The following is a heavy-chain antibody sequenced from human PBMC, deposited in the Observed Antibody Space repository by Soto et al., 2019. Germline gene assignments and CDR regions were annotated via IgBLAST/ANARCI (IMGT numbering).Heavy chain of an antibody. V-gene: IGHV6-1*01. CDR2: TYYKSKWYN. D-gene: IGHD5-12*01. Sequence: QVQLQQSGPGLVKPSETLSLTCAISGDSVSSNSAAWNWIRQTPSRGLEWLGRTYYKSKWYNNYAVSVKSRVPIHPDTSKNQFSLQLNSVTPEDTAMYYCARGSWDDVSGHFYMDVWGKGTTVTVSS. J-gene: IGHJ6*03. CDR1: GDSVSSNSAA. CDR3: ARGSWDDVSGHFYMDV.